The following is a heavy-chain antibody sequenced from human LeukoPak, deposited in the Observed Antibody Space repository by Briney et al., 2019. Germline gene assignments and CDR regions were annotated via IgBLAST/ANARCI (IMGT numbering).Heavy chain of an antibody. CDR2: ISSSSSTI. Sequence: GGSLRLSCAASGFTFSSYSMSWVRQAPGKGLEWVSYISSSSSTIYYADSVKGRFTISRDNAKNSLYLQMNSLRAEDTAVYYCARDQYSGSHASDYWGQGTLVTVSS. J-gene: IGHJ4*02. D-gene: IGHD1-26*01. V-gene: IGHV3-48*01. CDR1: GFTFSSYS. CDR3: ARDQYSGSHASDY.